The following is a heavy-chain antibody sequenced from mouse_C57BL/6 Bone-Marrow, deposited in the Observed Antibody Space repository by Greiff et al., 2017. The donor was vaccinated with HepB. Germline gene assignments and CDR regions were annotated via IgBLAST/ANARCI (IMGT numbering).Heavy chain of an antibody. D-gene: IGHD1-1*01. J-gene: IGHJ2*01. V-gene: IGHV1-22*01. CDR3: ARPYYYGSHFDY. Sequence: VQLQQSGPELVKPGASVKMSCKASGYTFTDYNMHWVKQSHGKSLEWIGYINPNNGGTSYNQKFKGKATLTVNKSSSTAYMELRSLTSEDSAVYYCARPYYYGSHFDYWGQGTTLTVSS. CDR2: INPNNGGT. CDR1: GYTFTDYN.